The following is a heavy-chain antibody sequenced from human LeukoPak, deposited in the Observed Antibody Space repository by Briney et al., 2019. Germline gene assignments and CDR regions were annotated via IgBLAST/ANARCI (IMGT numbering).Heavy chain of an antibody. CDR2: ISYDGSNK. CDR3: ARERFLEWSDFDY. D-gene: IGHD3-3*01. Sequence: GGSLRLSCAASGFTFSSYAMHWVRQAPGKGLEWVAVISYDGSNKYYADSVKGRFTISRDNSKNTLYLQMNSLRAEGTAVYYCARERFLEWSDFDYWGQGTLVTVSS. V-gene: IGHV3-30-3*01. CDR1: GFTFSSYA. J-gene: IGHJ4*02.